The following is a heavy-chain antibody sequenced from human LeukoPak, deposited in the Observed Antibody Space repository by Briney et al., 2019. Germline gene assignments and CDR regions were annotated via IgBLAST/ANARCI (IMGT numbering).Heavy chain of an antibody. J-gene: IGHJ6*03. CDR2: VYNSGNT. CDR1: GGSISDYF. V-gene: IGHV4-59*01. CDR3: ARTWIQPTTGVYYMDV. D-gene: IGHD5-18*01. Sequence: SETLSLTCTVSGGSISDYFWSWIRQPPGKGLEWIGYVYNSGNTNYNPSLKSRVTISVDTSKNQFSLKLSSVTAADTAVYYCARTWIQPTTGVYYMDVWGKGTTVTVSS.